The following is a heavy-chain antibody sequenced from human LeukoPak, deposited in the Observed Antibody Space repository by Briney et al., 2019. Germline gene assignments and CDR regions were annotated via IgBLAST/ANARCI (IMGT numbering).Heavy chain of an antibody. CDR1: GYTFTDNT. CDR2: INGGSGNT. CDR3: ANPRYDSSGYYYVD. D-gene: IGHD3-22*01. Sequence: ASVKVSSKASGYTFTDNTMHWLRQAPGQRLDWMGWINGGSGNTKYSPEFQGRVTITRDTSASTAYMELSSLRSEDTAVHYCANPRYDSSGYYYVDWGQGTLVTVSS. V-gene: IGHV1-3*01. J-gene: IGHJ4*02.